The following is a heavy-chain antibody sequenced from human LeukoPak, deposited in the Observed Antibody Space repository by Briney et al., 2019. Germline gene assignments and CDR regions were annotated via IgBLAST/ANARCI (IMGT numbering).Heavy chain of an antibody. Sequence: SETLSLTCTVSGDSIINYYWSWIRQSPGKGLEWIGYICYSGSTKYNPSLKSRVTISVDTSKNQFSLKLSSVTAADTAVYYCARHRGSGSPYFDYWGQGTLVTVSS. CDR2: ICYSGST. CDR3: ARHRGSGSPYFDY. V-gene: IGHV4-59*08. CDR1: GDSIINYY. J-gene: IGHJ4*02. D-gene: IGHD3-10*01.